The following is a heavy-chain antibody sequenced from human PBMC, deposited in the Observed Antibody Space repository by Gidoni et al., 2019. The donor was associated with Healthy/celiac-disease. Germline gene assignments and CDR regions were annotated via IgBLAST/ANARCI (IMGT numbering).Heavy chain of an antibody. CDR2: ISYAGINK. CDR3: AKGGHSSGWYNAFDI. Sequence: QVQLVASGGCVVQPGRSLRRSCAAYGFTFSSYGMHWVRQAPGKGLERVAVISYAGINKYYAGSVKGRFTISRDNSKNTLYLQMNSLRAEDTAVYYCAKGGHSSGWYNAFDIWGQGTMVTVSS. CDR1: GFTFSSYG. V-gene: IGHV3-30*18. D-gene: IGHD6-19*01. J-gene: IGHJ3*02.